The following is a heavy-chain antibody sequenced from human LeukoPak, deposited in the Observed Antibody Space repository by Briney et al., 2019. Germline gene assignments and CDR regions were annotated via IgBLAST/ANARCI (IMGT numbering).Heavy chain of an antibody. V-gene: IGHV1-69*06. CDR3: ARDSIVATIKSYYYYMDV. J-gene: IGHJ6*03. D-gene: IGHD5-12*01. CDR2: IIPIFGTA. CDR1: GGTFSSYA. Sequence: SVKVSCKASGGTFSSYAISWVRQAPGQGLEWMGGIIPIFGTANYAQKSQGRVTITADKSTSTAYMELSSLRSEDTAVYYCARDSIVATIKSYYYYMDVWGKGTTVTVSS.